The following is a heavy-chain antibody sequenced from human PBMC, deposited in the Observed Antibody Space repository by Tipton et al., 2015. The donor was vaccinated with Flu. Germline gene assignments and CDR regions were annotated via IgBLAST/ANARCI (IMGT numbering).Heavy chain of an antibody. D-gene: IGHD2-8*02. Sequence: GSLRLSCAASGFTFGDYSMNWVRQAPGKGLEWVSLIFANSRLSFYGDSVQGRFTVFRDNSRNTLYLQMDNLRAEDTALYYCASPPLSCTGGTCSMYFDHWGQGALVTVSS. CDR3: ASPPLSCTGGTCSMYFDH. CDR1: GFTFGDYS. CDR2: IFANSRLS. J-gene: IGHJ4*02. V-gene: IGHV3-23*01.